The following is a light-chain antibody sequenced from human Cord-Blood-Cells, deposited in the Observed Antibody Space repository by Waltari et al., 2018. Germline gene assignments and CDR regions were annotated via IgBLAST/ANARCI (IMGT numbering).Light chain of an antibody. V-gene: IGLV2-14*01. CDR2: DVS. J-gene: IGLJ3*02. CDR1: SSDVGGYNY. CDR3: SSYTSSSTWV. Sequence: QSALTQPASVSGSPGQSTTISCTVTSSDVGGYNYVSWYQQHPGKAPKLIIYDVSNRPSGVSNRFSGSKSGNTASLTISGLQAEDEADYYCSSYTSSSTWVFGGGTKLTVL.